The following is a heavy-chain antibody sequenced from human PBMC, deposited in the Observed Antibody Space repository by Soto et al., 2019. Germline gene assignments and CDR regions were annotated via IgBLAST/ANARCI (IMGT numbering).Heavy chain of an antibody. J-gene: IGHJ4*02. V-gene: IGHV3-33*06. CDR3: AKDVDFSTGNPSRTFDS. D-gene: IGHD3-3*01. CDR2: IWFDGSTT. CDR1: GFTFSDYG. Sequence: QVQLVESGGGVVQVGRSLRLSCAASGFTFSDYGMHWVRQPPGKGLEWVAAIWFDGSTTYYRESVKGRFSISRDNSKNTLNLQMNSLRVDDTAVYYCAKDVDFSTGNPSRTFDSWGQGTLVAVSS.